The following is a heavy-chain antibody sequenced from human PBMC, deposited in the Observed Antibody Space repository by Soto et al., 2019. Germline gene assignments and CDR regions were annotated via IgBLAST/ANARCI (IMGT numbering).Heavy chain of an antibody. D-gene: IGHD6-19*01. J-gene: IGHJ6*03. Sequence: QDQLVQSGVEVKKPGASVKVSCRASAYSFTNYGITWVRQAPGQGVEWMGWISAYNGNTNYAQKFQGRVTMTTDASTSTAYLELRSLRSDDTAVYYCARDRGVAPPVAGNTHYYYYMDVWGKGTTVTVSS. CDR2: ISAYNGNT. V-gene: IGHV1-18*01. CDR1: AYSFTNYG. CDR3: ARDRGVAPPVAGNTHYYYYMDV.